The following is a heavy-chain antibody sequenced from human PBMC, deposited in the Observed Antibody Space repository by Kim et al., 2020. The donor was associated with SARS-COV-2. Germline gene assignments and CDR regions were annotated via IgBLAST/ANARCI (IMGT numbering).Heavy chain of an antibody. Sequence: GGSLRLSCAGSAFTFNKFAMAWVRQAPGKGLEWVAGISASGAATYYADSVKGRFTISRDNSKNTLNLQMNSLRVGDSATYYCAKYEWSCSFFFGYFDSWGQRSLVTVSS. CDR3: AKYEWSCSFFFGYFDS. V-gene: IGHV3-23*01. D-gene: IGHD3-3*01. J-gene: IGHJ4*03. CDR1: AFTFNKFA. CDR2: ISASGAAT.